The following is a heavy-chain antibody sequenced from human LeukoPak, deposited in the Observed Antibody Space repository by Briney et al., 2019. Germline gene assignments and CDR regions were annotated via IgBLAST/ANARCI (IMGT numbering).Heavy chain of an antibody. CDR3: ARVPYSGYDWGCLDY. J-gene: IGHJ4*02. D-gene: IGHD5-12*01. CDR1: GLTFSDYY. Sequence: GGSLRLSCAASGLTFSDYYMSWIRQAPGKGLEWVSYISSSGSTIYYADSVKGRFTISRDNAKNSLYLQMNSLRAEDTAVYYCARVPYSGYDWGCLDYWGQGTLVTVSS. CDR2: ISSSGSTI. V-gene: IGHV3-11*01.